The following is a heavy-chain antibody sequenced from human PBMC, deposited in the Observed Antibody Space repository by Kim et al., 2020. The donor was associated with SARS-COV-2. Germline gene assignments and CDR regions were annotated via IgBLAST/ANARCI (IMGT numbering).Heavy chain of an antibody. D-gene: IGHD3-9*01. CDR2: ISSSGSTI. J-gene: IGHJ6*02. CDR1: GFTFSDYY. CDR3: ARPNPALRYFDWPESYGMDV. Sequence: GGSLRLSCAASGFTFSDYYMSWIRQAPGKGLEWVSYISSSGSTIYYADSVKGRFTISRDNAKNSLYLQMNSLRAEDTAVYYCARPNPALRYFDWPESYGMDVWGQGTTVTVSS. V-gene: IGHV3-11*04.